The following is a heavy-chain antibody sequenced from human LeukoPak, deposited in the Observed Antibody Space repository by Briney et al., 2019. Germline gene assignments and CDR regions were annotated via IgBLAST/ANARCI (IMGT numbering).Heavy chain of an antibody. J-gene: IGHJ4*02. Sequence: GGSLRLSCAASGFTFSSYSMNWVRQAPGKGLEWVSSISSSSSYIYYADSVKGRFTISRDNAKNSLYLQMNSLRAEDTAVYYCARDVYGSGSSLDYWGQGTLVTVSS. CDR2: ISSSSSYI. CDR1: GFTFSSYS. D-gene: IGHD3-10*01. CDR3: ARDVYGSGSSLDY. V-gene: IGHV3-21*01.